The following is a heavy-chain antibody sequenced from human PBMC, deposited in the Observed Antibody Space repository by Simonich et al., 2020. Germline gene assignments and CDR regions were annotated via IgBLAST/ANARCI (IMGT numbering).Heavy chain of an antibody. CDR1: GYTFTSYG. V-gene: IGHV1-18*01. Sequence: QVQLVQSGAEVKKPGASVKVSCKASGYTFTSYGISWVRQAPGQGLEWMGWISTYNGNTNNAQKPQGRVTMTTDTSTSTAYMELRSLRSDDTAVYDCARSTTGTTAFDIWGQGTMVTVSS. CDR2: ISTYNGNT. CDR3: ARSTTGTTAFDI. D-gene: IGHD1-1*01. J-gene: IGHJ3*02.